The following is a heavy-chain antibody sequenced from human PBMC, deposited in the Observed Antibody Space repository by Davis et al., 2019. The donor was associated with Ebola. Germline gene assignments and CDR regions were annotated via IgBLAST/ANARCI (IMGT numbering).Heavy chain of an antibody. CDR3: ARIDRYGNPDY. Sequence: GESLKISCAASGFTFSSYIMNWVRQAPGKGLVWVSRINSHGSSTSYADSVKGRFTISRDNAKNTLYLQMNSLRAEDTAVYYCARIDRYGNPDYWGQGTLVTVSS. J-gene: IGHJ4*02. CDR1: GFTFSSYI. D-gene: IGHD5-18*01. CDR2: INSHGSST. V-gene: IGHV3-74*01.